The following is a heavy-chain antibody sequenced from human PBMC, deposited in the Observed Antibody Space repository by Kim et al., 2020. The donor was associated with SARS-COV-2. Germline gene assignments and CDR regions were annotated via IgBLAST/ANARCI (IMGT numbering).Heavy chain of an antibody. V-gene: IGHV4-59*13. Sequence: SETLSLTCTVSGGSISSYYWSWIRQPPGKGLEWIGYIYYSGSTNYNPSLKSRVTISVDTSKNQFSLKLSSVTAADTAVYYCARGYCSGGSCYGWFDPWGQGTLVTVSS. CDR2: IYYSGST. J-gene: IGHJ5*02. CDR3: ARGYCSGGSCYGWFDP. CDR1: GGSISSYY. D-gene: IGHD2-15*01.